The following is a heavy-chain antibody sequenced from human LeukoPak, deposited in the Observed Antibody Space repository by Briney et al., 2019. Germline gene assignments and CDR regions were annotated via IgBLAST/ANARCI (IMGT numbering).Heavy chain of an antibody. D-gene: IGHD3-10*02. J-gene: IGHJ6*02. V-gene: IGHV4-59*01. Sequence: SETLSLTCTVSGGSISSYYWSWIRQPPGKGLEWIGYIYYSGSTNYNPSLKSRVTISVDTSKNQFSLKLSSVTAADTAVYYCARAMFYYYSGMDVWGQGTTVTVSS. CDR1: GGSISSYY. CDR2: IYYSGST. CDR3: ARAMFYYYSGMDV.